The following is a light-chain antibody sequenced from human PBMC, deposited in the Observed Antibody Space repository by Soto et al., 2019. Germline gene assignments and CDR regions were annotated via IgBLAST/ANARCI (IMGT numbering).Light chain of an antibody. CDR2: EVN. CDR1: SSDVGSYNL. CDR3: CSYVCYSMLM. Sequence: QSALTQPASVSGSPGQSITISCTGTSSDVGSYNLVSWYQHLPGKAPKLIIYEVNERPSGISDRFSGSKSGNTASLTISGLQGEDGADYYCCSYVCYSMLMFGGGSTVTVL. J-gene: IGLJ3*02. V-gene: IGLV2-23*02.